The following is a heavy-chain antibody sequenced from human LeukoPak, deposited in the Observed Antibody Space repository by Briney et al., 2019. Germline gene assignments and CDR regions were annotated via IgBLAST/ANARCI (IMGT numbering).Heavy chain of an antibody. CDR3: ARGQNYDYYYYMDV. Sequence: AASVKVSCKASGYTFTSYDINWVRQATGQGLEWMGWMNPNSGNTVYAQKFQGRVTITRNTSISTAYMELSSLRSEDTAVYYCARGQNYDYYYYMDVWGKGTTVTVSS. CDR2: MNPNSGNT. CDR1: GYTFTSYD. J-gene: IGHJ6*03. V-gene: IGHV1-8*03.